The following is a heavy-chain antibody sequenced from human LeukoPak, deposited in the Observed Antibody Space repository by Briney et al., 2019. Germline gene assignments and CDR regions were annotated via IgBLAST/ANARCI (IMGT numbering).Heavy chain of an antibody. J-gene: IGHJ3*02. V-gene: IGHV4-4*07. Sequence: SETLSLTCTVSGGSISSYYWSWIRQPAGKGLEWIGRIYTSGSTNYNPSLKSRVTMSVDTSKNQFSLKLSSVTAADTAVYYCARDGPQELWFGGLYPDAFDIWGQGTMVTVSS. CDR1: GGSISSYY. CDR2: IYTSGST. D-gene: IGHD3-10*01. CDR3: ARDGPQELWFGGLYPDAFDI.